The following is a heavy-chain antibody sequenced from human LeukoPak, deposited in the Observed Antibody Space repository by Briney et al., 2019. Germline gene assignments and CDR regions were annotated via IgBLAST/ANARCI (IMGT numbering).Heavy chain of an antibody. J-gene: IGHJ6*02. CDR1: GFTFSSYW. CDR2: INSDGSST. Sequence: PGGSLRLSCAASGFTFSSYWMHWVRQAPGKGLVWVSRINSDGSSTSYADSVKGRFTISRDNAKNTLYLQMNSLRAEDTAVYYSARVSVATYYYYGMAVWGQGTTVTVSS. V-gene: IGHV3-74*01. CDR3: ARVSVATYYYYGMAV. D-gene: IGHD2-15*01.